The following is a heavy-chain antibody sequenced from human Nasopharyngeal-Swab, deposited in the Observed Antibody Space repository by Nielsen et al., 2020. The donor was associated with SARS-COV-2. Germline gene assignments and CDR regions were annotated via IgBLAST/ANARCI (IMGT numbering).Heavy chain of an antibody. V-gene: IGHV3-23*01. D-gene: IGHD4-23*01. CDR1: GSTFSSYA. J-gene: IGHJ4*02. Sequence: GESLKISCTASGSTFSSYAMSWVRQAPGKGLEWVSEISGSGGSTYYAESVKGRFTISRDNSKNTLYLQMSSLRAEDTAIYYCAKDLGVESPLWFDYWGQGTLLTVSS. CDR2: ISGSGGST. CDR3: AKDLGVESPLWFDY.